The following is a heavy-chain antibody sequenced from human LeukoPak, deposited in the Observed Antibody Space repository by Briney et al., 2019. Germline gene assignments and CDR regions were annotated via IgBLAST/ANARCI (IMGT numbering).Heavy chain of an antibody. CDR3: ARGDWEEYYFDY. CDR1: GDSIRSHY. V-gene: IGHV4-59*11. D-gene: IGHD1-26*01. J-gene: IGHJ4*02. CDR2: IYYSGST. Sequence: SETLSLTCTVSGDSIRSHYWSWIRQPPGQGLEWIGYIYYSGSTNYNPSLRSRVTISVDTSKSQFSLKLSSVTAADTAVYYCARGDWEEYYFDYWGQGTLVTVSS.